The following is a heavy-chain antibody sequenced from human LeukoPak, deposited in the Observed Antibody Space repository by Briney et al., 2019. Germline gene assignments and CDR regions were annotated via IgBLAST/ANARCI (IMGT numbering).Heavy chain of an antibody. CDR2: IYHSGST. CDR3: ARQPLSKQWPDNNWFDP. CDR1: GGSISSGGYS. J-gene: IGHJ5*02. D-gene: IGHD6-19*01. V-gene: IGHV4-30-2*02. Sequence: SQTLSLTCAVSGGSISSGGYSWSWIRQPPGKGLEWIGYIYHSGSTYYNPSLKSRVTISVDRSKNQFSLKLSSVTAADTAVYYCARQPLSKQWPDNNWFDPWGQGTLVTVSS.